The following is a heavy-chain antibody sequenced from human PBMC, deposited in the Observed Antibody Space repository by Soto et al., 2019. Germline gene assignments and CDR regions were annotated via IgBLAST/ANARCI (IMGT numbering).Heavy chain of an antibody. J-gene: IGHJ6*02. D-gene: IGHD3-10*01. CDR1: GGTFSSYA. Sequence: QVQLVQSGAEVKKPGSSVKVSCKASGGTFSSYAISWVRQAPGQGLEWMGGIIPIFGTANYAQKFQGRVTITADESTSTAYMELSSLRSEDPAVHYCASKIYGSGSYYPYYYYGMDVWGQGTTVTVSS. CDR3: ASKIYGSGSYYPYYYYGMDV. CDR2: IIPIFGTA. V-gene: IGHV1-69*01.